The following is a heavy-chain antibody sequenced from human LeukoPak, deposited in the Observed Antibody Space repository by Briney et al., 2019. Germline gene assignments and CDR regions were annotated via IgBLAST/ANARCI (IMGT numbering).Heavy chain of an antibody. V-gene: IGHV3-23*01. CDR1: GFTFSSFA. Sequence: GGSLRLSRVASGFTFSSFAMTWVRQAPGKGLEWVSAISGGSTSTYYTDSVKGRFTISRDNSKNTLFLQMNSLRAEDTAVYYCAKNFAAGTEYFQHWGQGTLVTVSS. CDR2: ISGGSTST. CDR3: AKNFAAGTEYFQH. J-gene: IGHJ1*01. D-gene: IGHD6-13*01.